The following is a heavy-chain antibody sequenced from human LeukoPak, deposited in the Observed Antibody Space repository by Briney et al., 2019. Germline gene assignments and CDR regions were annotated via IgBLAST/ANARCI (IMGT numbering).Heavy chain of an antibody. D-gene: IGHD2-8*02. CDR3: ARGPGGELDH. J-gene: IGHJ4*02. CDR1: GGSISSSSYY. Sequence: PSETLSLTCTVSGGSISSSSYYWGWIRQPPGKGLEWIGSLYYSGNTYYNPSLKSRVTISVDTSKNQFSLKLNSVTAADSAVYYCARGPGGELDHWGQGTLVTVSS. V-gene: IGHV4-39*07. CDR2: LYYSGNT.